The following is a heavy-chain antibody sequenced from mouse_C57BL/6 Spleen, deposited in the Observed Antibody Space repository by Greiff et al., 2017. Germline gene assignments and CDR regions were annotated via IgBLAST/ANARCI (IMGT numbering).Heavy chain of an antibody. CDR1: GYTFTSYW. V-gene: IGHV1-5*01. Sequence: VQLQQSGTVLARPGASVKMSCKTSGYTFTSYWMHWVKQRPGQGLEWIGAIYPGNSDTSYNQKFKGKAKLTAVTSASTAYMELSSLTNEDSAVYYCTRGFTTVVATEPAWFAYWGQGTLVTVSA. J-gene: IGHJ3*01. D-gene: IGHD1-1*01. CDR2: IYPGNSDT. CDR3: TRGFTTVVATEPAWFAY.